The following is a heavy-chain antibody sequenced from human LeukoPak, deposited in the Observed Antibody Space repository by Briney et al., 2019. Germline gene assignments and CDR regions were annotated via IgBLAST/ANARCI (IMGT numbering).Heavy chain of an antibody. J-gene: IGHJ4*02. V-gene: IGHV3-30*18. D-gene: IGHD3-10*01. CDR2: ISYDGSNK. Sequence: GGTLRLSCAASGFTFSSYGMHWVRQAPGKGLGRVAVISYDGSNKYYADSVKGRFTISRDNSKNKLYLQMNSLRAEDTAVYYCAKPVVGYGSGSHYFDYWGQGTLVTVSS. CDR1: GFTFSSYG. CDR3: AKPVVGYGSGSHYFDY.